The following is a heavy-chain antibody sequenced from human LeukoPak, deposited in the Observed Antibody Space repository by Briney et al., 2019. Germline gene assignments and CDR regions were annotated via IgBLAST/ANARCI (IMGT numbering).Heavy chain of an antibody. Sequence: SETLSLTCTVSGGSISSSSYYWGWIRQPPGKGLEWIGSIYYSGSTYYNPSLKSRVTISVDTSKNQFSLKLSSVTAADTAVYYCARGIGAGDFDYWGQGTLVTVSS. CDR3: ARGIGAGDFDY. J-gene: IGHJ4*02. CDR2: IYYSGST. V-gene: IGHV4-39*07. D-gene: IGHD2-21*01. CDR1: GGSISSSSYY.